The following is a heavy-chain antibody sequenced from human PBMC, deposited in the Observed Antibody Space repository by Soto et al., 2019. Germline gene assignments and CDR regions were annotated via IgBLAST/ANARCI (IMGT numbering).Heavy chain of an antibody. CDR2: IATGGDTI. CDR3: ARDEGWGLWFDY. D-gene: IGHD5-18*01. CDR1: GFTFNGYD. Sequence: GGSLRRSCAASGFTFNGYDINWVRQAPGKGLEWVSYIATGGDTIYYADSVKGRFTISRDNAKNSLYLQMNSLRAEDTAVYYRARDEGWGLWFDYSGPGT. J-gene: IGHJ4*02. V-gene: IGHV3-48*03.